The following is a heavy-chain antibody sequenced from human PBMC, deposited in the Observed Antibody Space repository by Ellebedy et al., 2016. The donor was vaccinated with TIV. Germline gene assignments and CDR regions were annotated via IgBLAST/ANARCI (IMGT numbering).Heavy chain of an antibody. J-gene: IGHJ4*02. D-gene: IGHD2-2*01. V-gene: IGHV3-30-3*01. CDR2: LSFDGSNE. CDR3: ARGALVVPAAHFDH. CDR1: GFMIKSHA. Sequence: PGGSLRLSCAASGFMIKSHALNWVRQAPGKGLEWVATLSFDGSNEYYADSVKGRFTISRDISKHTLYLEMSSLTTEDTAVYYCARGALVVPAAHFDHWGQGTPVTVSS.